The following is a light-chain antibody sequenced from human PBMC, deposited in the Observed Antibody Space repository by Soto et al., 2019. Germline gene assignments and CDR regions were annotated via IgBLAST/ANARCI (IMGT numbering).Light chain of an antibody. V-gene: IGKV3-20*01. CDR2: GAS. CDR3: QQYGSSPSIT. Sequence: EIVFTQSPCTLSLSPGERDTLSCRASQSVSSSYLARYQQKPGQAPRLLIYGASSRATGIPDRFSGSGSGTDFTLTISRLEPEDFAVYYCQQYGSSPSITFGQGTRLEIK. CDR1: QSVSSSY. J-gene: IGKJ5*01.